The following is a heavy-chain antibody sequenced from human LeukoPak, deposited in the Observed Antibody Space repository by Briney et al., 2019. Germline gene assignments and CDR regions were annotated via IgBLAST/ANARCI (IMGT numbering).Heavy chain of an antibody. V-gene: IGHV3-30*03. Sequence: PGGSLRLSCAASGFTVSSNYMHWVRQAPGKGLEWVADMSYDGNNEYYGDSVKGRFTISRDNSKNTLYLQMNSLRAEDTAVYYCARDLPPPFWSGYYTPLFTFDYWGQGTLVTVSS. J-gene: IGHJ4*02. CDR2: MSYDGNNE. CDR1: GFTVSSNY. CDR3: ARDLPPPFWSGYYTPLFTFDY. D-gene: IGHD3-3*01.